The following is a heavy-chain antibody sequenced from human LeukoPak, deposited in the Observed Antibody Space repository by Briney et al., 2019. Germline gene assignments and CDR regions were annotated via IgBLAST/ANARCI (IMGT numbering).Heavy chain of an antibody. Sequence: SETLSLTCTVSGGSISSHYWSWIRQPPGKGLEWIGYIYYSGSTNYNPSLKRRVTISVDTSKNQFSLKLSSVTAADTAVYYCARKLGGYLFDYWGQGTLVTVSS. CDR1: GGSISSHY. CDR3: ARKLGGYLFDY. CDR2: IYYSGST. J-gene: IGHJ4*02. V-gene: IGHV4-59*11. D-gene: IGHD4-23*01.